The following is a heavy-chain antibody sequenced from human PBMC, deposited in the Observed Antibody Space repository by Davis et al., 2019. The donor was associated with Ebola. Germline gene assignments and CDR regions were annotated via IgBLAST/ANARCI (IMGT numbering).Heavy chain of an antibody. CDR3: AKRRGVRYGDWCFDL. CDR1: GFTFSSYP. V-gene: IGHV3-23*01. J-gene: IGHJ2*01. D-gene: IGHD4-17*01. Sequence: PGGSLRLSCAASGFTFSSYPMSWVRQAPGKGLEWVSFISGGGAGTSYADSVKGRFTISRDNSKNTLYLQMNSLGAEDTAIYYCAKRRGVRYGDWCFDLWGRGTLVTVSS. CDR2: ISGGGAGT.